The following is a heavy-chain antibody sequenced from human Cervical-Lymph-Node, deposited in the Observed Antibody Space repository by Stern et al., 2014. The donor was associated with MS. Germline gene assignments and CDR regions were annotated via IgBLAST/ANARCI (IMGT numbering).Heavy chain of an antibody. CDR2: IWGSGGSP. D-gene: IGHD2-2*01. CDR1: GFTFSSYA. Sequence: EVQLVQSGGGLVQPGGSLRLSCAASGFTFSSYAMSWVRQAPGKGLEWVSAIWGSGGSPYYADSVKGRFTISRDNSKSTLYLQMNSLRAEDTAVYYCAKGGIVVVPAAINYYYGMDVWGQGTTVTVSS. CDR3: AKGGIVVVPAAINYYYGMDV. J-gene: IGHJ6*02. V-gene: IGHV3-23*04.